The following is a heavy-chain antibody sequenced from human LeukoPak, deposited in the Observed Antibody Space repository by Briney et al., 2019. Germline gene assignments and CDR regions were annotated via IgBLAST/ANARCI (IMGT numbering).Heavy chain of an antibody. Sequence: GGSLRLSCAASGFTFSSYEMNWVRQAPGKGLEWVSYISSSGSTIYYADSVKGRFTISRDNAKNSLYLQMNSLRAEDTAVYYCARRIAARLQDWGQGTLVTVSS. CDR3: ARRIAARLQD. J-gene: IGHJ4*02. CDR1: GFTFSSYE. V-gene: IGHV3-48*03. D-gene: IGHD6-6*01. CDR2: ISSSGSTI.